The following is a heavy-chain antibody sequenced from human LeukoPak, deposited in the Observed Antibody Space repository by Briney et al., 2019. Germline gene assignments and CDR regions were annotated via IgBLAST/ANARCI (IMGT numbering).Heavy chain of an antibody. CDR3: SKYQDYDSSFQYYFDY. Sequence: PGGSLRLSCAASGFTFSSYGMHWVRQAPGKGLEWVSAISGSGGSTYYADSVKGRFTISRDNSKNTLYLQMNSLRAEDTAVYYCSKYQDYDSSFQYYFDYWGQGTLVTVSS. V-gene: IGHV3-23*01. CDR1: GFTFSSYG. CDR2: ISGSGGST. D-gene: IGHD3-22*01. J-gene: IGHJ4*02.